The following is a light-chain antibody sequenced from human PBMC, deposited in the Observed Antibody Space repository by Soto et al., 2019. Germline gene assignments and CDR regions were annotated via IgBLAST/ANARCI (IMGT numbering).Light chain of an antibody. CDR1: SSDVGAYNS. CDR3: SSYTSSNSYV. Sequence: VLTQAASVSGFPGQSSAISCTRTSSDVGAYNSVSWYQQYPGKAPKLMIHDVSNRPSGVSDRFSGSKSGNTASLTISGLQAEDEADYYCSSYTSSNSYVFGTGTKVTVL. J-gene: IGLJ1*01. CDR2: DVS. V-gene: IGLV2-14*01.